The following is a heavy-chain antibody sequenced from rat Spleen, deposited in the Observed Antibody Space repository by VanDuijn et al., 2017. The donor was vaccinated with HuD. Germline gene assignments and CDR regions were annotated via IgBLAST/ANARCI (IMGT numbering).Heavy chain of an antibody. V-gene: IGHV5-29*01. J-gene: IGHJ2*01. D-gene: IGHD1-9*01. Sequence: EVQLAGSGGGLVQPGRSLKLSCAASGFTFSDYYMAWVRQAPTKGLEWVTTISSDGGRNFYRDSVKGRFTISRDNAKSSLYLQMDFLRSEDTASYYCTRHGYTRYYFDYWGQGVMVTVSS. CDR3: TRHGYTRYYFDY. CDR2: ISSDGGRN. CDR1: GFTFSDYY.